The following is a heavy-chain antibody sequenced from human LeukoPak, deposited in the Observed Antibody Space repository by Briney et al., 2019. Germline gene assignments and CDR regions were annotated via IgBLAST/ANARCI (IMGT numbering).Heavy chain of an antibody. CDR3: ARVSSDWDYYYMDV. Sequence: SVKVSCKASGGTFSSYAISWVRQAPGQGLEWMGGIIPIFGTANYAQKFQGRVTITAYKSTSTAYMELSSLRSEDTAVYYCARVSSDWDYYYMDVWGKGTTVTVSS. J-gene: IGHJ6*03. D-gene: IGHD3/OR15-3a*01. CDR2: IIPIFGTA. V-gene: IGHV1-69*06. CDR1: GGTFSSYA.